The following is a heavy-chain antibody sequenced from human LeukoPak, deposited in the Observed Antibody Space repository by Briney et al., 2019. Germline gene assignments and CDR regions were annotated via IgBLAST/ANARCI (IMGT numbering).Heavy chain of an antibody. CDR1: GFTFSSYS. J-gene: IGHJ4*02. CDR2: ISPRSDIT. V-gene: IGHV3-48*02. CDR3: ARDHDWAFDY. Sequence: GGSLRLSCAASGFTFSSYSMNWVRQAPGKGLELVSHISPRSDITSYADSVKGRFTISRDNAKNSLFLQMNSLRDEDTAVYYCARDHDWAFDYWGQGGLVTVSS. D-gene: IGHD3-9*01.